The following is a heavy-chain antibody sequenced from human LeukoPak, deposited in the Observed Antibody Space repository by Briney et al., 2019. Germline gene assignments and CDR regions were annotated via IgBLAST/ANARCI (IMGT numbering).Heavy chain of an antibody. CDR1: GFTFSSYA. J-gene: IGHJ6*02. CDR2: ISYDGSNK. Sequence: GGSLRLSCAASGFTFSSYAMHWVRQAPGKGLEWVAVISYDGSNKYYADSVKGRFTISRDNSKNTLYLQMNSLRAEGTAVYYCARDDQTHSSPYYYYGMDVWGQGTTVTVSS. CDR3: ARDDQTHSSPYYYYGMDV. V-gene: IGHV3-30-3*01.